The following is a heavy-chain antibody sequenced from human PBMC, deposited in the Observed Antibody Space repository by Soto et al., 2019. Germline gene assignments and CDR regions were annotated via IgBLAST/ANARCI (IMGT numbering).Heavy chain of an antibody. V-gene: IGHV4-39*01. Sequence: PSETLSLTCTVSGGSISSSSYYWGWIRQPPGKGLEWIGSIYYSGSTYYNPSLKSRVTISVDTSKNQFSLKLSSVTAADTAVYYCARRPASYGDYFDYWGQGTLVTVS. CDR3: ARRPASYGDYFDY. D-gene: IGHD4-17*01. CDR2: IYYSGST. CDR1: GGSISSSSYY. J-gene: IGHJ4*02.